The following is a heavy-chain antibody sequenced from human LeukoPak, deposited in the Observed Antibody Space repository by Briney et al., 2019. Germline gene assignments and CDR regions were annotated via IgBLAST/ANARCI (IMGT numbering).Heavy chain of an antibody. Sequence: GGSLRLSCAASGFTFDDYAMHRVRQAPGKGLEWVPLISWDGGSTYYADSVKGRFTISRDNSKNSLYLQMNSLRAEDTALYYCANAAGYFEGPPNYWGQGTLVTVSS. CDR1: GFTFDDYA. V-gene: IGHV3-43D*03. J-gene: IGHJ4*02. D-gene: IGHD3-9*01. CDR2: ISWDGGST. CDR3: ANAAGYFEGPPNY.